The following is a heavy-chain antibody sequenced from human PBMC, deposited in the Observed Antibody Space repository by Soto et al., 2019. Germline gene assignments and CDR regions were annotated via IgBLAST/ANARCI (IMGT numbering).Heavy chain of an antibody. J-gene: IGHJ4*02. D-gene: IGHD3-22*01. CDR2: LYYGRSA. Sequence: QVQLQESGPGLVKPSETLSLTCAVSGDSISSYYCMWIRQPPGKGLESIGYLYYGRSANYNPSLTSRVTLSVDTSTNHCSLTLSSMTAADTAVYSCALRSMAVVPEYWGQGTLVTVSS. V-gene: IGHV4-59*01. CDR1: GDSISSYY. CDR3: ALRSMAVVPEY.